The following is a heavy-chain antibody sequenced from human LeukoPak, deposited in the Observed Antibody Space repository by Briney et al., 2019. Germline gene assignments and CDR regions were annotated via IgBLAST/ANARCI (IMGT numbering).Heavy chain of an antibody. Sequence: PSETLSLTCTVSGGSISSGGYYWSWIRQHPGKGLEWIGYIYYSGSTYYNPSLKSRVTISVDTSKNQFSLKLSSVTAADTAVYYCARSYGDYYYYGMVVWGQGTTVTVSS. CDR1: GGSISSGGYY. CDR2: IYYSGST. J-gene: IGHJ6*02. D-gene: IGHD4-17*01. CDR3: ARSYGDYYYYGMVV. V-gene: IGHV4-31*03.